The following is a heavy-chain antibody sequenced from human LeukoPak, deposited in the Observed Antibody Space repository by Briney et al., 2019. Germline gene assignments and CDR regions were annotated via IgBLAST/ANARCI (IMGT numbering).Heavy chain of an antibody. Sequence: PGGSLRLSCAASGFTFSDYYMHWVRQAPGKGLVWVAYINSSSDFTNYADSVKGRFTISRDNAKNSLYLQVNSLRADDTAVYYCARRHYDFLTRYYDLYFELWGRSTLVTV. CDR3: ARRHYDFLTRYYDLYFEL. V-gene: IGHV3-11*03. CDR2: INSSSDFT. D-gene: IGHD3-9*01. J-gene: IGHJ2*01. CDR1: GFTFSDYY.